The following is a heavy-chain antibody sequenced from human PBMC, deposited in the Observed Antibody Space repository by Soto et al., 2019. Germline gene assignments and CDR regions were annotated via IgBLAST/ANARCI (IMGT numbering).Heavy chain of an antibody. CDR3: ARVNYDYYYGMDV. CDR1: GGSISSGGYY. J-gene: IGHJ6*02. V-gene: IGHV4-31*03. CDR2: IYYSGST. Sequence: SETLSLTCTVSGGSISSGGYYWSWIRQHPGKGLEWIGYIYYSGSTYYNPSLKSRVIISVDRSKNQFSLKLSSVTAADTAVYYCARVNYDYYYGMDVWGQGTTVTAP.